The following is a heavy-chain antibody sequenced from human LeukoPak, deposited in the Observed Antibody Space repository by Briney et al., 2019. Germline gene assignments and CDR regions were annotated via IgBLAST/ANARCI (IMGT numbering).Heavy chain of an antibody. CDR2: INHSGST. D-gene: IGHD6-13*01. Sequence: SETLSLTCAVYGGSFSGYYWGWIRQPPGKGLEGIGEINHSGSTNYNPSLKSRVTISVDTSKNQFSLKLSSVTAADTAVYYCARRSSSWYQVIDYWAREPWSPSPQ. J-gene: IGHJ4*02. CDR1: GGSFSGYY. V-gene: IGHV4-34*01. CDR3: ARRSSSWYQVIDY.